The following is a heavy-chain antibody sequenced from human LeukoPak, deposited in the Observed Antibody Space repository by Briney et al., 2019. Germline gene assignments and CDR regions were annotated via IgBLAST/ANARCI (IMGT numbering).Heavy chain of an antibody. CDR1: GGSISSYY. CDR2: INHSGST. Sequence: PSETLSLTCTVSGGSISSYYWSWIRQPPGKGLEWIGEINHSGSTNYNPSLKSRVTISVDTSKNQFSLKLSSVTAADTAVYYCARHRAMVRGLFESPKYYFDYWGQGTLVTVSS. CDR3: ARHRAMVRGLFESPKYYFDY. J-gene: IGHJ4*02. V-gene: IGHV4-34*01. D-gene: IGHD3-10*01.